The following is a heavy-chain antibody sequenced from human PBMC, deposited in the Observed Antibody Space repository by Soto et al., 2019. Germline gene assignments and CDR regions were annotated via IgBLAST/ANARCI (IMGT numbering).Heavy chain of an antibody. CDR1: GGSISSGDYY. CDR3: QRAYDSSGYYWDDAFDI. D-gene: IGHD3-22*01. Sequence: QVQLQESGPGLVKPSQTLSLTCTVSGGSISSGDYYWSWIRQPPGKGLEWIGYIYYSGSTYYNPSLKSRVTISVDTSKNQFSLKLSSVTAADTAVYYCQRAYDSSGYYWDDAFDIWGQGTMDTVSS. V-gene: IGHV4-30-4*01. CDR2: IYYSGST. J-gene: IGHJ3*02.